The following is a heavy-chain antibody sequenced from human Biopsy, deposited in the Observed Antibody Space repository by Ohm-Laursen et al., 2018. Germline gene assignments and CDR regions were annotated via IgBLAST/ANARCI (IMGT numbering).Heavy chain of an antibody. J-gene: IGHJ5*01. V-gene: IGHV3-23*01. CDR1: GFTFHTYA. CDR3: VKQWGGYNFDS. D-gene: IGHD1-14*01. CDR2: IDVSDYNT. Sequence: SLRLSCAASGFTFHTYAMNWVRQAPGKGLEWVAHIDVSDYNTYYADSVRGRFTISRDNSKQMVHLEINSLTADSTAVYYCVKQWGGYNFDSWGQGTLVTVSS.